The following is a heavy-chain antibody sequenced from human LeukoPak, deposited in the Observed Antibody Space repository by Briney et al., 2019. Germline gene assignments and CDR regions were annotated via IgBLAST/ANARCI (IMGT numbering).Heavy chain of an antibody. V-gene: IGHV4-61*02. D-gene: IGHD3-22*01. J-gene: IGHJ6*04. CDR2: IYTSGST. CDR3: ARVTMMAMDV. Sequence: SETLSLTCTVSGGSISSGSYYWSWIRQPAGKGLEWIGRIYTSGSTNYNPSLKSRVTISVDTSKDQFSLKLSSVTAADTAVYYCARVTMMAMDVWGKGTTVTVSS. CDR1: GGSISSGSYY.